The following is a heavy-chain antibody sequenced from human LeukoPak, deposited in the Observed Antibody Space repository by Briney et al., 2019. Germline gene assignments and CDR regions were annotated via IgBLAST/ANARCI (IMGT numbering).Heavy chain of an antibody. J-gene: IGHJ4*02. Sequence: SETLSLTCTVSGGSISSYYWSWIRQPPGKGLEWIGYIYYSGSTNYNPSLKSRVTISVDTSKNQFSLKLSSVTAADTAVYYCARGIPYYDFWSGLDYWGQGTLVTVSS. CDR2: IYYSGST. CDR3: ARGIPYYDFWSGLDY. CDR1: GGSISSYY. D-gene: IGHD3-3*01. V-gene: IGHV4-59*01.